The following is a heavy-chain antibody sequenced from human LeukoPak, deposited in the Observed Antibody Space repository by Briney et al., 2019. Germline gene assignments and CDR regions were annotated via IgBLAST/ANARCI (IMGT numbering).Heavy chain of an antibody. V-gene: IGHV1-18*01. D-gene: IGHD3-22*01. Sequence: GASVKVSCKASGYTFTSYGISWVRQAPGQGLEWMGWISAYNGNTNYAQKLQGRVTMTTDTSTSTAYMELSRLRSDDTAVYYCARDKPVNYDSSGYYGSWGQGTLVTVSS. J-gene: IGHJ5*02. CDR2: ISAYNGNT. CDR3: ARDKPVNYDSSGYYGS. CDR1: GYTFTSYG.